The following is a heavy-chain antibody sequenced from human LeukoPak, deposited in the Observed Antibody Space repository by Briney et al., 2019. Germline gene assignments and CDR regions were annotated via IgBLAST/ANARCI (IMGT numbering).Heavy chain of an antibody. Sequence: ASVKVSCKVSGYTLAELSMHWVRQAPGKGLEWMGGFDPEDGETIYAQKFQGRVTMTEDTSTDTAYMELSSLRSEDTAVYYCATLATCSSTSCYILWGQGTLVTVSS. J-gene: IGHJ4*02. D-gene: IGHD2-2*02. CDR1: GYTLAELS. V-gene: IGHV1-24*01. CDR2: FDPEDGET. CDR3: ATLATCSSTSCYIL.